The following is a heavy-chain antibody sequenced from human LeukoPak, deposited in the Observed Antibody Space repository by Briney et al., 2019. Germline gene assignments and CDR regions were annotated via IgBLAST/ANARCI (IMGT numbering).Heavy chain of an antibody. CDR1: GFTFSSYW. CDR2: INSDGSGT. J-gene: IGHJ6*03. CDR3: ARGPRSPNNYYMDV. V-gene: IGHV3-74*01. Sequence: GGSLRLSCGASGFTFSSYWMHWVRQAPGKGLVWVSRINSDGSGTTYADSVKGRFTISRDNAKNTLYLQMNSLRAEDTAVYYCARGPRSPNNYYMDVWVKGTMVTVSS.